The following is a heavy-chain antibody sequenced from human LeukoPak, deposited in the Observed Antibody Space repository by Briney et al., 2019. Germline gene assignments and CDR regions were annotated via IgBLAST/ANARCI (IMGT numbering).Heavy chain of an antibody. D-gene: IGHD2-15*01. Sequence: PSETLSLTCTVSGGSISSSSYYWGWIRQPPGKGLEWIGSIYYSGSTYYNPSLKSRVTISVDTSKNQFSLKLSSVTAADTAVYYCARDQYSPGDAFDIWGQGTMVTVSS. J-gene: IGHJ3*02. CDR1: GGSISSSSYY. CDR3: ARDQYSPGDAFDI. CDR2: IYYSGST. V-gene: IGHV4-39*07.